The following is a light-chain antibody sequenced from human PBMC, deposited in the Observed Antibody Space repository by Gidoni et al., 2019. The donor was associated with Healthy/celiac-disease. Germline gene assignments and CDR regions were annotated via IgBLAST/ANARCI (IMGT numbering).Light chain of an antibody. V-gene: IGKV3-11*01. J-gene: IGKJ3*01. Sequence: EIVLTQSPATLSLSPGERATLSFRASQSVSSYLAGYQQKPGPSPRLLIHYASNRATGIPARFSCSGSGTDFTLTISSLEPEDFSVYYCQQRSNWRFTFGPGTKVDIK. CDR1: QSVSSY. CDR3: QQRSNWRFT. CDR2: YAS.